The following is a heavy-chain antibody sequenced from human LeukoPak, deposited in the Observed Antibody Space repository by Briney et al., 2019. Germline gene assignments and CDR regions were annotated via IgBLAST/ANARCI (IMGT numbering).Heavy chain of an antibody. CDR1: GFTFSTYW. Sequence: GGSLRLSCAASGFTFSTYWMHWVCQGPGKGLEWVSRINSDGSRTSYADSVKGRFTISRDNAKNTVYLQMNSLRAEDTAVYYCARDLGSCSSTSCYSFDAFDIWGQGTMVIVSS. CDR3: ARDLGSCSSTSCYSFDAFDI. J-gene: IGHJ3*02. CDR2: INSDGSRT. D-gene: IGHD2-2*01. V-gene: IGHV3-74*01.